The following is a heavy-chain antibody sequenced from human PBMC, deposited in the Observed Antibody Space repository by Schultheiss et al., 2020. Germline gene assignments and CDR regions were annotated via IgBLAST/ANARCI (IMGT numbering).Heavy chain of an antibody. CDR2: ISWNSGSI. CDR1: GFTFDDYA. Sequence: GGSLRLSCAASGFTFDDYAMHWVRQAPGKGLEWVSGISWNSGSIAYADSVKGRFTISRDNAKNSLYLQMNSLRAEDTAVYYCAKDGSGYYDSSGYFPYYYYYGMDVWGQGTTVTVSS. J-gene: IGHJ6*02. V-gene: IGHV3-9*01. D-gene: IGHD3-22*01. CDR3: AKDGSGYYDSSGYFPYYYYYGMDV.